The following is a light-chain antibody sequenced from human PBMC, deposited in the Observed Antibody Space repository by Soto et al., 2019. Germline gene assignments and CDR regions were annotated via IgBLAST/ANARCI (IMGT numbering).Light chain of an antibody. CDR2: GAS. CDR3: QQYGGSSWT. CDR1: QSVGSSY. Sequence: EIVLTQSPDTLSLSPGESATLSCRASQSVGSSYLAWYQQKPGQAPRLLIYGASSRATGVPDRFSGSGSGTEFILTISRLEPEDLAVYYCQQYGGSSWTFGQGTKVDIK. V-gene: IGKV3-20*01. J-gene: IGKJ1*01.